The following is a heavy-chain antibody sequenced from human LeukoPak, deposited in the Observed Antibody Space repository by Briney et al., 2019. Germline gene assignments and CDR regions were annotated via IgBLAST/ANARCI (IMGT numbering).Heavy chain of an antibody. V-gene: IGHV3-48*03. CDR2: IGGSGSTP. Sequence: GGSLRLSCAASGFTLGSYEIYWVRQAPGKGLEWVSYIGGSGSTPYHAESVKGRFTIFRDNAQNLVHLQMYSLRGDDTAVYYCARDPVIGADYFDLWGQGTLVTVSS. J-gene: IGHJ4*02. D-gene: IGHD2-21*01. CDR3: ARDPVIGADYFDL. CDR1: GFTLGSYE.